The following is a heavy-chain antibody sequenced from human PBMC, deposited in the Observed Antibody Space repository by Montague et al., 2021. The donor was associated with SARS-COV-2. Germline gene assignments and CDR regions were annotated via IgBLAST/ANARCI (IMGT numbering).Heavy chain of an antibody. J-gene: IGHJ4*02. CDR3: ARLGLRYFDWLLLGEGYFDY. Sequence: SETLSLTCAVYGGSFSGYYWSWIRQPPGKGLEWIGEINRSGSTNYNPSLKSRVTISVDTSKNQFSLKLSSVTAADTAVYYCARLGLRYFDWLLLGEGYFDYWGQGTLVTVSS. CDR1: GGSFSGYY. D-gene: IGHD3-9*01. V-gene: IGHV4-34*01. CDR2: INRSGST.